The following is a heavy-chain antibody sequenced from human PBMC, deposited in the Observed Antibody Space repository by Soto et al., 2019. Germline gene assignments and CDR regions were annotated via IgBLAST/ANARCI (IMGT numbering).Heavy chain of an antibody. CDR1: GFTFSSYT. CDR2: ISGSGDNT. J-gene: IGHJ4*02. D-gene: IGHD3-10*01. CDR3: AKVIYYYGSGNYGRDC. Sequence: EVQLLESGGGLVQPGGSLRLSCEASGFTFSSYTMSWVRQAPGKGLEWVSSISGSGDNTYYADSVEGRFTISRDNSKNTLYLQMNSLRAEDTAVYYCAKVIYYYGSGNYGRDCWGQGTLVTVSS. V-gene: IGHV3-23*01.